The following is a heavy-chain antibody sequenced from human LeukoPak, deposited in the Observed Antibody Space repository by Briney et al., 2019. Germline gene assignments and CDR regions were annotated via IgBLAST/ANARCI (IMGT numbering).Heavy chain of an antibody. CDR1: GFTFSNYG. CDR2: IWYDGSNK. CDR3: AKRGPIYSSSPGNYFDY. Sequence: PGRSLRLSCAASGFTFSNYGMHWVRQAPGKGLEWVAVIWYDGSNKYYADSVKGRFTISRDNSKNTLYLQMNSLRAEDTAVYYCAKRGPIYSSSPGNYFDYWGQGTLVTVSS. J-gene: IGHJ4*02. V-gene: IGHV3-33*06. D-gene: IGHD6-6*01.